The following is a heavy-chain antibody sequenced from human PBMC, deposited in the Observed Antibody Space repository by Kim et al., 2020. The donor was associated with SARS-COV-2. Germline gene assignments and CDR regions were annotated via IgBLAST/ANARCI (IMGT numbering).Heavy chain of an antibody. V-gene: IGHV5-51*01. Sequence: TRYSPSFQGQVTISGDKSISTAYLQWSSLKASDTAMYYCARHVGGAVAGSWGQGTLVTVSS. CDR2: T. CDR3: ARHVGGAVAGS. J-gene: IGHJ4*02. D-gene: IGHD6-19*01.